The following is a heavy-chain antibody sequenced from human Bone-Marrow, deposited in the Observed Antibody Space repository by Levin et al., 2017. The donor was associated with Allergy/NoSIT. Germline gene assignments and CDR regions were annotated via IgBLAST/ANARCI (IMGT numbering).Heavy chain of an antibody. CDR2: IYYSGST. CDR3: ARDYYDSSGYFGNGFDP. Sequence: GSLRLSCTVSGGSISSYYWSWIRQPPGKGLEWIGYIYYSGSTNYNPSLKSRVTISVDTSKNQFSLKLSSVTAADTAVYYCARDYYDSSGYFGNGFDPWGQGTLVTVSS. D-gene: IGHD3-22*01. V-gene: IGHV4-59*01. CDR1: GGSISSYY. J-gene: IGHJ5*02.